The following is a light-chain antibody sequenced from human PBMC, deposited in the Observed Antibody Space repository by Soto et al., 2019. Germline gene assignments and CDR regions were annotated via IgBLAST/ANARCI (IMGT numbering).Light chain of an antibody. J-gene: IGLJ2*01. CDR3: SAYTSSSTVV. CDR2: DVS. V-gene: IGLV2-14*01. Sequence: QSVLTQPASVSGSPGQSITISCTGTSSDVGGYNYVSWYQQHPGKAPKLMIYDVSNRPSGVSNRFSGSKSGNTASRTISGLQAEDEADYYCSAYTSSSTVVFGVGTQLTVL. CDR1: SSDVGGYNY.